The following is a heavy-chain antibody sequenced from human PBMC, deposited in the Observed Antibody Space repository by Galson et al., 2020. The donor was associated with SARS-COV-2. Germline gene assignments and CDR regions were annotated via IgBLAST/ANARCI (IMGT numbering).Heavy chain of an antibody. J-gene: IGHJ3*02. CDR1: GFSLSTSGIR. CDR3: ARSYYDILTGYLAAFDI. V-gene: IGHV2-70*04. CDR2: NEWDDDK. Sequence: SGPTLVKPTQTLTLTCTFSGFSLSTSGIRVSWIRQPPGKALEWLARNEWDDDKYYSTSLKTRPTISKDTSKNQVVLTITNMDPVDTATYYCARSYYDILTGYLAAFDIWGQGTMVPVSS. D-gene: IGHD3-9*01.